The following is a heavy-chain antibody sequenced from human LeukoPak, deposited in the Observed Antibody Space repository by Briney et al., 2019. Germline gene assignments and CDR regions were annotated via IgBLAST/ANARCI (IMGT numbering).Heavy chain of an antibody. V-gene: IGHV3-30*03. CDR1: GFTFSSYG. CDR2: ISYDGSNK. Sequence: PGGSLRLSCAASGFTFSSYGMHWVRQAPGKGLEWVAVISYDGSNKYYADSVKGRFTISRDNSKNTLYLQMNSLRAEDTAVYYCARGLFGSHYYDSSVGNWLDPWGQGTLVTVSS. D-gene: IGHD3-22*01. J-gene: IGHJ5*02. CDR3: ARGLFGSHYYDSSVGNWLDP.